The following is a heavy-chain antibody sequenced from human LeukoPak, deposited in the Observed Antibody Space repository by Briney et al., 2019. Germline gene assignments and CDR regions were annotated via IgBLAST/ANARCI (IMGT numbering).Heavy chain of an antibody. CDR2: INSDGTGA. CDR3: AKRDLAYYFDY. V-gene: IGHV3-74*01. J-gene: IGHJ4*02. CDR1: GFALRSYW. Sequence: GGSLRLSCAASGFALRSYWMHWVRQAPGKGPEWVSRINSDGTGASYADSVKGRFTISRDNSENTLLLQMNSLRAEDTAIYYCAKRDLAYYFDYWGQGTLVTVSS.